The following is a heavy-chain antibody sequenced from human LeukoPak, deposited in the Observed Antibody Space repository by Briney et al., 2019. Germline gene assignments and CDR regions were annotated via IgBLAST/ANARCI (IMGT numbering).Heavy chain of an antibody. Sequence: SETLSLTCTVSGGSISSSYSYWGWIRQPPGKGLEWIGNIYYSGSTYYSPSLTSRVTVSVDTSENQFSLKLSSVTAADTAVYYCARVSLITMVRGVPFDYWGQGTLVTVSS. CDR3: ARVSLITMVRGVPFDY. D-gene: IGHD3-10*01. J-gene: IGHJ4*02. CDR2: IYYSGST. V-gene: IGHV4-39*07. CDR1: GGSISSSYSY.